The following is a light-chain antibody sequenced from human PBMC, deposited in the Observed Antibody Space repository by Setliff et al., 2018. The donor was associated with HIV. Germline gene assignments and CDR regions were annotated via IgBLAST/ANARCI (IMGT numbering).Light chain of an antibody. V-gene: IGLV2-23*02. J-gene: IGLJ1*01. CDR2: EVS. CDR1: NSDIGTYDL. Sequence: QCALTQPASVSGSPGQAITISCTGNNSDIGTYDLVSWYQQHPGRAPKLMISEVSKRPSGVSNRFSGSRSGNTASLTISGLQAEDEADYYCCSYAGTITFYVFGTGTKVTVL. CDR3: CSYAGTITFYV.